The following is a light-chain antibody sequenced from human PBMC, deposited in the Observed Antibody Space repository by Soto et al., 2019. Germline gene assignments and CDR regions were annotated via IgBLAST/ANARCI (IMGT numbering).Light chain of an antibody. V-gene: IGLV2-14*01. CDR2: DVN. J-gene: IGLJ2*01. CDR1: SSDVGAYDY. CDR3: SSYTSSSSVI. Sequence: SVLTQPASVSGSPGQSIAISCTGTSSDVGAYDYVSWYQQHPGKAPRLMIYDVNHRPSGVSNRFSGSKSGNTASLTISGLQAEDEADYYCSSYTSSSSVIFGGGTQLTVL.